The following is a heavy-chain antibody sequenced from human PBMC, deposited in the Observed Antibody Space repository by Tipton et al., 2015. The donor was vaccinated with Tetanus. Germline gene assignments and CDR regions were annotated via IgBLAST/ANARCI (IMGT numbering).Heavy chain of an antibody. CDR2: ISPFNENV. D-gene: IGHD3/OR15-3a*01. J-gene: IGHJ5*02. CDR3: ARGRGLGPHEYFEH. CDR1: GYTFTHYG. V-gene: IGHV1-18*01. Sequence: QMQLVQFGAEVKKPGASVKVSCKASGYTFTHYGVNWVRQAPGQGLEWMGWISPFNENVNYAEKFQGRLTMTTDRSTATVYMDLRSLRSDDTAVYYCARGRGLGPHEYFEHWGQGTLVTVSS.